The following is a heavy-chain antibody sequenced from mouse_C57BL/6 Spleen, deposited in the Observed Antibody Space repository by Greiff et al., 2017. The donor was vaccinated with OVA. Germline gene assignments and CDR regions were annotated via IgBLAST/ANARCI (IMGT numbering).Heavy chain of an antibody. CDR2: IDPSDSET. D-gene: IGHD1-1*01. CDR1: GYTFTSYW. V-gene: IGHV1-52*01. Sequence: QVQLQQPGAELVRPGSSVKLSCKASGYTFTSYWMHWVKQRPIQGLEWIGNIDPSDSETHYNQKFKDKATLTVDKSSSTAYMQLSSLTSEDSAVYYCAGMKYGSTDFDYWGQGTTLTVSS. J-gene: IGHJ2*01. CDR3: AGMKYGSTDFDY.